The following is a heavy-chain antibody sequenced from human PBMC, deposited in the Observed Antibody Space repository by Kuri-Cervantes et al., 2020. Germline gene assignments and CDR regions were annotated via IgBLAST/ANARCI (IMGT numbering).Heavy chain of an antibody. CDR3: ARGRRIAAAGGGTFDY. Sequence: ASVKVSCKASGYTFTSYAMHWVRQAPGQRLEWMGWISAYNGNTNYAQKLQGRVTMTTDTSTSTAYMELRNLRSDDTAVYYCARGRRIAAAGGGTFDYWGQGTLVTVSS. CDR2: ISAYNGNT. D-gene: IGHD6-13*01. V-gene: IGHV1-18*01. J-gene: IGHJ4*02. CDR1: GYTFTSYA.